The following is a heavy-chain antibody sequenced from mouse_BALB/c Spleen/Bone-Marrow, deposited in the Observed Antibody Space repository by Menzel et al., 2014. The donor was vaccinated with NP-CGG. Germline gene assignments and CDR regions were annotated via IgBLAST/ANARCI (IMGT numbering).Heavy chain of an antibody. CDR2: INPRSGYT. J-gene: IGHJ3*01. D-gene: IGHD2-4*01. Sequence: VQREESGADLARPGASAKLSCTASGYNINDYYIHWVKQGPEQGLEWIGWINPRSGYTNYTQKFKDKATLTADTPSNTPYRQLASRPSEASAVYIFARWALYDYDVFASWGLETLVTASA. V-gene: IGHV1-4*01. CDR1: GYNINDYY. CDR3: ARWALYDYDVFAS.